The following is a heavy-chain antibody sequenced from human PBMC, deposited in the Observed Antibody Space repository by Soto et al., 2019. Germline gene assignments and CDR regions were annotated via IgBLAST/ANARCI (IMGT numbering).Heavy chain of an antibody. J-gene: IGHJ6*02. CDR1: GYSISSGNY. D-gene: IGHD3-10*01. V-gene: IGHV4-38-2*02. CDR3: ARDRASNGPYYYYYGMDV. CDR2: LYHIGST. Sequence: PSETLSLTCAVSGYSISSGNYWAWIRQPPGRGLEWIGSLYHIGSTHYNTSLKSRVTISVDTSKNHFSLELSSVTAADTAVYYCARDRASNGPYYYYYGMDVWGQGTTVTVSS.